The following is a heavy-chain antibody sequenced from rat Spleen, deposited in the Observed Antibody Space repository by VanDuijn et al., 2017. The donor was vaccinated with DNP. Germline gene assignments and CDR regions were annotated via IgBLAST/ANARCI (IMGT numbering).Heavy chain of an antibody. D-gene: IGHD1-12*02. CDR2: ISNTGDST. CDR1: GFMFSNYW. Sequence: EVQLVESGGGPVQPGRSLKLSCVASGFMFSNYWMTWIRQAPGKGLEWVASISNTGDSTYYRDSVKGRFTFSRDNAKSTLYLQMDSLGSEETATYYCTRRTISDYYHGRPFVYWGQGVMVTVSS. CDR3: TRRTISDYYHGRPFVY. J-gene: IGHJ2*01. V-gene: IGHV5-31*01.